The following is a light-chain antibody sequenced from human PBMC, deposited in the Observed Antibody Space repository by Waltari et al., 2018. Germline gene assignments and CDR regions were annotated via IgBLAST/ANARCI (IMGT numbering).Light chain of an antibody. Sequence: QSGLTQPPSVSGAPGQRVTISCTGSSPNLGAGYDVHCYQLFPGTAPKLLIYGNGNRPSGVPDRFSGSKSGTSASLAITGLQAEDEADYYCQSYDNTSGSIFGGGTKLTVL. V-gene: IGLV1-40*01. CDR2: GNG. CDR1: SPNLGAGYD. CDR3: QSYDNTSGSI. J-gene: IGLJ2*01.